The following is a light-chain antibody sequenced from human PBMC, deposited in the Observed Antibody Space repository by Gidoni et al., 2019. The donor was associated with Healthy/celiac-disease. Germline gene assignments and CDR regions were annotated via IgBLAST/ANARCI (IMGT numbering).Light chain of an antibody. CDR3: QQCYSTPFA. V-gene: IGKV1-39*01. CDR2: AAS. J-gene: IGKJ3*01. CDR1: ESISSY. Sequence: DIQMNQSPSSLSASVGDRVTITCRASESISSYLNWYQQKPVKAPKLLIYAASSLQSGVPSRFSGSGSGTDFTLTISSLQPEDFATYYCQQCYSTPFAFGPGTKVDIK.